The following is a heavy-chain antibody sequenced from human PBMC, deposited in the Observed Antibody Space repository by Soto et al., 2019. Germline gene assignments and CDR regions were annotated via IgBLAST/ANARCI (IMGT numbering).Heavy chain of an antibody. D-gene: IGHD3-16*02. CDR1: GGSFTDYY. CDR3: WRGLASLLSDAFDF. CDR2: INHSGST. J-gene: IGHJ3*01. V-gene: IGHV4-34*01. Sequence: QVQLQQWGAGLLKPSETLSLTCAAYGGSFTDYYWTWIPQPPGKGLEWIGEINHSGSTNYNPSLKKRCTISLDTSTNQFSLEVNSVTAAATAAYFCWRGLASLLSDAFDFWGQGTLVTVSS.